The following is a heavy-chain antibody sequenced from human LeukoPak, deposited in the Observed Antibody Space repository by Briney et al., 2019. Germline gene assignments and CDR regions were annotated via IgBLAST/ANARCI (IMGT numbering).Heavy chain of an antibody. V-gene: IGHV4-34*01. CDR1: GGSFSGYY. Sequence: PSETLSLTCAVYGGSFSGYYWSWIRQPPGKGLEWIGEINHSGSTNYNPSLKSRVTISVDTSKNQFSLKLSSVTAADTAVYYCARGLYVSGYYYYYYMDVWGKGTTVTVSS. CDR3: ARGLYVSGYYYYYYMDV. D-gene: IGHD3-10*01. J-gene: IGHJ6*03. CDR2: INHSGST.